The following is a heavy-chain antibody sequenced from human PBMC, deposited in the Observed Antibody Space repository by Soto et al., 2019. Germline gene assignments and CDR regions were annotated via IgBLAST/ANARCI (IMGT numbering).Heavy chain of an antibody. V-gene: IGHV3-30*02. Sequence: PGGSLRLSCAASGFTFSSYSMNWVRQAPGKGLEWVASITNNGSNKYYADSVKGRFTISRDNSKNTLYLQMNSLRAEDTAVYYCAKEGWVNLRSPLVHWGQGTLVTVSS. CDR3: AKEGWVNLRSPLVH. D-gene: IGHD3-10*01. CDR1: GFTFSSYS. J-gene: IGHJ4*02. CDR2: ITNNGSNK.